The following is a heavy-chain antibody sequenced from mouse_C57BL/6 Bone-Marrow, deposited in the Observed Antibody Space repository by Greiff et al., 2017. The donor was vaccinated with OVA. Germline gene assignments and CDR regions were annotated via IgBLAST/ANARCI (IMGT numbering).Heavy chain of an antibody. D-gene: IGHD2-1*01. CDR1: GYAFSSSW. Sequence: VQLQESGPELVKPGASVKISCKASGYAFSSSWMNWVKQRPGKGLEWIGRIYPGDGDTNYNGKFKGKATLTADKSSSTAYMQLSSLTSEDSAVYFCARGSYYGNYVGYFDVWGTGTTVTVSS. CDR3: ARGSYYGNYVGYFDV. CDR2: IYPGDGDT. J-gene: IGHJ1*03. V-gene: IGHV1-82*01.